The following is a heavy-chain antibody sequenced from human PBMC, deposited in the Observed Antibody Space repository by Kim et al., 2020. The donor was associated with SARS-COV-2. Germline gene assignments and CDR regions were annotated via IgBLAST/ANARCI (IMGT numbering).Heavy chain of an antibody. V-gene: IGHV5-51*01. J-gene: IGHJ6*02. CDR3: ARRGGRLYGMDV. Sequence: RYSPSFQGQVTISADKAISTAYRQWSSLKASDTAMYYCARRGGRLYGMDVWGQGTTVTVSS. D-gene: IGHD3-16*01.